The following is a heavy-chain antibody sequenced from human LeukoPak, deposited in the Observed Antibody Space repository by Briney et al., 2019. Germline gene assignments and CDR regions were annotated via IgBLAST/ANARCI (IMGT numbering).Heavy chain of an antibody. CDR3: ARLLYSSSSRGYHYGMDV. Sequence: GGSLRLSCAASGFTFSSYSMNWVRQAPGKGLEWVSYISTSSSTIYYADSVKGRFTISRDNAKNSLYLQMNSLRAEDTAVYYCARLLYSSSSRGYHYGMDVWGQGTTVTVSS. V-gene: IGHV3-48*04. CDR2: ISTSSSTI. CDR1: GFTFSSYS. D-gene: IGHD6-6*01. J-gene: IGHJ6*02.